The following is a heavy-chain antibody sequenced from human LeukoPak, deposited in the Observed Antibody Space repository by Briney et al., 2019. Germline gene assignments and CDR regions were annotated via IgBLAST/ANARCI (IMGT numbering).Heavy chain of an antibody. CDR3: ARGRITIFGVVIIRNYYYYYGMDV. Sequence: ASVKVSCKASGYTFTSYDINWVRQATGQGLEWMGWMNPNSGNTGCAQKFQGRVATTRNTSISTAYMELSSLRSEDTAVYYCARGRITIFGVVIIRNYYYYYGMDVWGQGTTVTVSS. D-gene: IGHD3-3*01. CDR1: GYTFTSYD. CDR2: MNPNSGNT. V-gene: IGHV1-8*01. J-gene: IGHJ6*02.